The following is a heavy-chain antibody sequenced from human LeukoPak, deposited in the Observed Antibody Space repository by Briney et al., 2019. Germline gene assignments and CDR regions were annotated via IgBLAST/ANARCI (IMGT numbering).Heavy chain of an antibody. J-gene: IGHJ3*02. V-gene: IGHV4-34*01. CDR1: GGSFSGYY. CDR3: ARGEARNPYAFDI. Sequence: PSETLSLTCAVYGGSFSGYYWSWIRQPPGKGLEWIGEINHGGTTNYNPSLKSRVTISVDTSKNQFSLKLSSVTAADTAVYSCARGEARNPYAFDIWGQGTMVTVSS. CDR2: INHGGTT. D-gene: IGHD1-14*01.